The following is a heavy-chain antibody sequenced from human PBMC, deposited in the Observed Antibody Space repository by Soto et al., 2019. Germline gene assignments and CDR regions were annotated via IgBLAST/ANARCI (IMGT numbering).Heavy chain of an antibody. D-gene: IGHD6-19*01. V-gene: IGHV4-39*01. CDR1: GGSISSSNYY. CDR3: ERSHLLSTGWYEGWFDP. Sequence: PSETLSLTCTVSGGSISSSNYYWGWIRQPPGMGLEWIGSIYYAGSTYYNPSLKSRVTISVDTSKNQFSLKLKSVTAADTAVYYCERSHLLSTGWYEGWFDPWGQGTLVTVSS. CDR2: IYYAGST. J-gene: IGHJ5*02.